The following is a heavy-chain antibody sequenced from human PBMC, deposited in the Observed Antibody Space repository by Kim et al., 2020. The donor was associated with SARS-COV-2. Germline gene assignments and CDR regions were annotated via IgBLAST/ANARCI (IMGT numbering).Heavy chain of an antibody. CDR3: ARGRGGISMVVVVITAAEYYFDY. D-gene: IGHD3-22*01. V-gene: IGHV4-34*01. CDR2: IYHLGST. Sequence: SETLSLTCAVYGGSFSDYSWSWIRQPPGKGLEWIGDIYHLGSTNYNPSLKSRLTISVDTSKNQFSLKLTSVIAADTAVYYCARGRGGISMVVVVITAAEYYFDYWGRGSRVTVSS. CDR1: GGSFSDYS. J-gene: IGHJ4*02.